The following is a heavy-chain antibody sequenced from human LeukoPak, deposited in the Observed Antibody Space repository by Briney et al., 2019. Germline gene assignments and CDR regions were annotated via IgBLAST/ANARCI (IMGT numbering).Heavy chain of an antibody. CDR1: GFTFSSYG. D-gene: IGHD2-2*01. Sequence: GRSLRLSCAASGFTFSSYGMHWVRQAPGKGLEWVSSISSSSSYIYYADSVKGRFTISRDNAKNSLYLQMNSLRAEDTAVYYCARDSKGYLWGQGTLVTVSS. CDR2: ISSSSSYI. CDR3: ARDSKGYL. J-gene: IGHJ5*02. V-gene: IGHV3-21*01.